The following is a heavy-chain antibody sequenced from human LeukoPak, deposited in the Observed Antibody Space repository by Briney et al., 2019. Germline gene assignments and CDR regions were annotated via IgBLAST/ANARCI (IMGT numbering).Heavy chain of an antibody. J-gene: IGHJ4*02. CDR2: IHYSGDT. V-gene: IGHV4-59*01. CDR1: GGSIGEDY. Sequence: SETLSLTCGASGGSIGEDYWTWIRHPPGQGLENIGFIHYSGDTDSNHSLKSRVTMSVDASKNEFSLRLKYVTAADTAIYYCSRLVGVNRGSEDYWGQGILVTVSS. D-gene: IGHD4/OR15-4a*01. CDR3: SRLVGVNRGSEDY.